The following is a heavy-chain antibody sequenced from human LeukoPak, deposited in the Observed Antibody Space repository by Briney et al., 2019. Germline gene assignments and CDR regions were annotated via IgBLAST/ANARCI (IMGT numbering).Heavy chain of an antibody. D-gene: IGHD3-16*01. J-gene: IGHJ4*02. CDR1: GYTFIRYA. Sequence: GASVKVSCKASGYTFIRYAINWLRQVPGQGLGWMGWINMYTANPAYAQGFTERFVFSLDTSVSTAYLEISNLKAEDTAVYYCARHDNDDDFDYWGQGTLVTVSS. CDR2: INMYTANP. V-gene: IGHV7-4-1*02. CDR3: ARHDNDDDFDY.